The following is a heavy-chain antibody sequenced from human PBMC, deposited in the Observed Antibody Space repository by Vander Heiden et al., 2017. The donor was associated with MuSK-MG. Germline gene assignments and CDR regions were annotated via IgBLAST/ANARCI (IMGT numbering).Heavy chain of an antibody. CDR1: GFPFSRHR. J-gene: IGHJ4*02. CDR3: ARESSPYFDY. Sequence: EVQLVESGGGLVQPGGSLRLSCAASGFPFSRHRLSWVRQAPGKGLEWVANIKQDGSEKYYVDSVKGRFTISRDNAKNSLYLQMNSLRAEDTAVYYCARESSPYFDYWGQGTLVTVSS. CDR2: IKQDGSEK. V-gene: IGHV3-7*03. D-gene: IGHD2-15*01.